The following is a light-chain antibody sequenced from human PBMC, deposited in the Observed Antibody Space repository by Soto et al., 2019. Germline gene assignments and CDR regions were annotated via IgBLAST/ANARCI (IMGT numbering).Light chain of an antibody. CDR2: EVN. Sequence: QSALTQPPSASGSPGQSVTISCTGTSSDVGDYNYVSWYQQHPGKAPKLMIYEVNKRPSGVPDRFSGSKSGNTASLTVSGLQAEDEADCYCSSYAGSNTVLFGGGTKLTVL. CDR3: SSYAGSNTVL. J-gene: IGLJ2*01. CDR1: SSDVGDYNY. V-gene: IGLV2-8*01.